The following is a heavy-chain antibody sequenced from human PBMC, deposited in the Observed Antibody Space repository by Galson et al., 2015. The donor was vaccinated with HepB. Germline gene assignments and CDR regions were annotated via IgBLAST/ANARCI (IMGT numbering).Heavy chain of an antibody. J-gene: IGHJ3*02. CDR3: AKDALEYDFWSGYASPDAFDI. CDR2: ISYDGSNK. V-gene: IGHV3-30*18. Sequence: SLRLSCAASGLTFSSYGMHWVRQAPGKGLEWVAVISYDGSNKYYADSVKGRFTISRDNSKNTLYLQMNSLRAEDTAVYYCAKDALEYDFWSGYASPDAFDIWGQGTMVTVSS. D-gene: IGHD3-3*01. CDR1: GLTFSSYG.